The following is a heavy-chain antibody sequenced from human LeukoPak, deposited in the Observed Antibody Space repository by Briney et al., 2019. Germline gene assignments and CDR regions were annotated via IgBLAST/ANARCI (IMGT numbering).Heavy chain of an antibody. V-gene: IGHV3-30*04. CDR3: ASGGRIAARRGSNWFDP. J-gene: IGHJ5*02. CDR2: ISYDGSNK. D-gene: IGHD6-6*01. Sequence: GRSLRLSCAASGFTFSSYAMHWVRQAPGKGLEWVAVISYDGSNKYYAGSVKGRFTISRDNSKNTLYLQMNSLRAEDTAVYYCASGGRIAARRGSNWFDPWGQGTLVTVSS. CDR1: GFTFSSYA.